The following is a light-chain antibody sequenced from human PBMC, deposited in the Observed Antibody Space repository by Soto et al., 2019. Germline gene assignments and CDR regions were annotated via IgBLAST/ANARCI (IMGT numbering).Light chain of an antibody. Sequence: QSALTQPASVSGSPGQSITISCTGTSSDIGGYKYVSWYQHHPGTAPKLMIYDVTNRPSGVSNRFSGSKSGNTASLTISGLQAEDEGVYYCTSYASSSTPVVFGGGTKLTVL. CDR3: TSYASSSTPVV. V-gene: IGLV2-14*03. CDR1: SSDIGGYKY. J-gene: IGLJ2*01. CDR2: DVT.